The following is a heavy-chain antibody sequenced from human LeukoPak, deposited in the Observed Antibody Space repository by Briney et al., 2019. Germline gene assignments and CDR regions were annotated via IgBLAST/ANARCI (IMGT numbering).Heavy chain of an antibody. CDR2: ISGSGGST. J-gene: IGHJ4*02. CDR1: GFTFSSYA. CDR3: AKVIVGATTKKYYFDY. V-gene: IGHV3-23*01. Sequence: PGGSLRLSXAASGFTFSSYAMSWVRQAPGKGLEWVSAISGSGGSTYYADSVKGRFTISRDNSKNTLYLQMNSLRAEDTAVYYCAKVIVGATTKKYYFDYWGQGTLVTVSS. D-gene: IGHD1-26*01.